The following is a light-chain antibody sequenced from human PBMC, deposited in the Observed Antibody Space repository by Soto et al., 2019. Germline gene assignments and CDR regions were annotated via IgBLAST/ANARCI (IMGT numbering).Light chain of an antibody. Sequence: DVQMTQSPSSLSASVGDSLTLTCRASQTVTSYLNWYQQKPGKAPKLLIYAASTSQSGVPSRFSGSGSGTEFTLTIISLQPEDFATYYCQQSYRFPKTFGRGTKVDIK. V-gene: IGKV1-39*01. J-gene: IGKJ1*01. CDR1: QTVTSY. CDR3: QQSYRFPKT. CDR2: AAS.